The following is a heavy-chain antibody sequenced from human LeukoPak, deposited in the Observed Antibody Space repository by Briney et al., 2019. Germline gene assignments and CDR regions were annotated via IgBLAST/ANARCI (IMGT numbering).Heavy chain of an antibody. CDR2: MNIDGSEK. D-gene: IGHD1-26*01. CDR1: GFTFSSYA. J-gene: IGHJ4*02. CDR3: ARDLVEWELLLDY. V-gene: IGHV3-7*01. Sequence: GGSLRLSCAASGFTFSSYAMSWVRQAPGKRPEWVANMNIDGSEKYYADSVKGRFSISRDNARNSVYLQMASLRVEDTAVYYCARDLVEWELLLDYWGQGTLVTVSS.